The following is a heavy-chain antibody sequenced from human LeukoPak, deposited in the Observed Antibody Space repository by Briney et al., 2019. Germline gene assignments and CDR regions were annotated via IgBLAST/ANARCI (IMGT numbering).Heavy chain of an antibody. Sequence: GGSLRLSCAASGFIFSDYYMSWIRQAPGKGLEWVSYINGRGSAIYYADSVKGRFTISRDNAKKSLYLQMNRLRDEDTAVYFCARLSRETFDTWGQGTLVTVSS. J-gene: IGHJ4*02. D-gene: IGHD3-10*01. CDR1: GFIFSDYY. CDR3: ARLSRETFDT. V-gene: IGHV3-11*04. CDR2: INGRGSAI.